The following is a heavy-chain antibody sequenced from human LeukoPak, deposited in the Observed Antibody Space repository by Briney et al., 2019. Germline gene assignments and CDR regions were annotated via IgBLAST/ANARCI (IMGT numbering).Heavy chain of an antibody. CDR3: AKGYDYYDSSGPFDY. J-gene: IGHJ4*02. CDR1: GFTFDDYA. D-gene: IGHD3-22*01. V-gene: IGHV3-43*02. CDR2: ISGDGGST. Sequence: GGALRLSCAGSGFTFDDYAMHWVRQAPGKDLEWVSLISGDGGSTYYAESVKGRLTISRDNSKNSLYLQMNSLRTEDTALYYCAKGYDYYDSSGPFDYWGQGTLVTVSS.